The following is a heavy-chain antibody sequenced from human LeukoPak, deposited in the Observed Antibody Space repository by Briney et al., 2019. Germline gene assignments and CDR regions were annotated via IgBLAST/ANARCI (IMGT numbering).Heavy chain of an antibody. CDR1: GFTFSSYS. CDR3: AKDISTSIAVAGTGIDYYYYGMDV. Sequence: GGSLRLSCAASGFTFSSYSMTWVRQAPGKGLEWVSYITSSSSTIYYADSVKGRFTISRDNAKNSLYLQMNSLRAEDTALYYCAKDISTSIAVAGTGIDYYYYGMDVWGQGTTVTVSS. V-gene: IGHV3-48*01. CDR2: ITSSSSTI. J-gene: IGHJ6*02. D-gene: IGHD6-19*01.